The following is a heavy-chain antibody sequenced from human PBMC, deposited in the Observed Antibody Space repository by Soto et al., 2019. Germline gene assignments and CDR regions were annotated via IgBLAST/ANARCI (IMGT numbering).Heavy chain of an antibody. CDR2: IDPSDSYT. V-gene: IGHV5-10-1*01. CDR3: ARYSSSSRYYYYSMDV. CDR1: GYSFTSNW. Sequence: GESLKISCKGSGYSFTSNWVSWVRQMPGKGLEWMGRIDPSDSYTNYSPSFQGHVTISADKSISTAYLQWSSLKASDTAMYYCARYSSSSRYYYYSMDVWGQGTTVTVSS. J-gene: IGHJ6*02. D-gene: IGHD6-6*01.